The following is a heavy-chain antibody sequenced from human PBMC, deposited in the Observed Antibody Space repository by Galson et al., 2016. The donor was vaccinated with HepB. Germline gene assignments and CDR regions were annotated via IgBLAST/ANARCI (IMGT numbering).Heavy chain of an antibody. CDR2: INPNSGGT. D-gene: IGHD3-10*01. V-gene: IGHV1-2*04. Sequence: SVKVSCKASGYTFTGYYMHWVRQAPGQGLEWMGWINPNSGGTKYAEKFQGWVTMTRDTSVSTAYMELSRLKSDDTAVYYCTRAVYGSESQTTLFDYWGQGTLVTVSS. J-gene: IGHJ4*02. CDR1: GYTFTGYY. CDR3: TRAVYGSESQTTLFDY.